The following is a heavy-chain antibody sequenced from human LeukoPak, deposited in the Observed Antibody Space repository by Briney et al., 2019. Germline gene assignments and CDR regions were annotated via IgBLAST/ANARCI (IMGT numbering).Heavy chain of an antibody. CDR1: GFTFSDYY. CDR3: ARADYYDSSGYYPGVVDY. J-gene: IGHJ4*02. Sequence: GGSLRLSCAASGFTFSDYYMSWIRQAPGKGLEWVSYISSSGGSTYYADSVKGRFTISRDNAKNSLYLQMNSLRAEDTAVYYCARADYYDSSGYYPGVVDYWGQGTLVTVSS. V-gene: IGHV3-11*04. CDR2: ISSSGGST. D-gene: IGHD3-22*01.